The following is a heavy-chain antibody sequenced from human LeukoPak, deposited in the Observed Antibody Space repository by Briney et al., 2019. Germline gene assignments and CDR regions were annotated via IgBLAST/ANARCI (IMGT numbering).Heavy chain of an antibody. J-gene: IGHJ4*02. V-gene: IGHV4-39*01. D-gene: IGHD1-26*01. Sequence: SETLSLTCTVSGRSISSSSYYWGWIRQPPGKGLEWIGSIYYSGSTYYNPSLKSRVTISVDTSKNQFSLKLSSVTAADTAVYYCARPSGSYYPFDYWGQGTLVTVSS. CDR2: IYYSGST. CDR1: GRSISSSSYY. CDR3: ARPSGSYYPFDY.